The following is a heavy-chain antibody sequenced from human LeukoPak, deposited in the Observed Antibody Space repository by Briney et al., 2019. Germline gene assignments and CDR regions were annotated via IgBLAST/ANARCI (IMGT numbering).Heavy chain of an antibody. Sequence: ASVKVSCKVSGYTLTELSMHWVRQAPGKGLEWMGCFDPEDGETIYAQKFQGRVTMTEDTSTDTAYMELSSLRSEDTAVYYCATIRYSGSYFQYYFDYWGQGTLVTVSS. D-gene: IGHD1-26*01. CDR1: GYTLTELS. CDR2: FDPEDGET. J-gene: IGHJ4*02. CDR3: ATIRYSGSYFQYYFDY. V-gene: IGHV1-24*01.